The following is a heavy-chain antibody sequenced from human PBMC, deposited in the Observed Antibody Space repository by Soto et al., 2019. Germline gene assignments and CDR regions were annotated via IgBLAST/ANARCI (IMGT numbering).Heavy chain of an antibody. CDR1: GFTFSDYW. CDR3: GRGAYRAYYIDN. CDR2: IKGDGSRI. D-gene: IGHD3-3*01. V-gene: IGHV3-74*01. Sequence: EVQLVESGGGFVQPGGSLRVSCAASGFTFSDYWMHWVRQAPGKGLVWVSRIKGDGSRIDFADSVRGRFTISRDNAENTVFLQMNSLGADDAAVYYCGRGAYRAYYIDNWGQGTLVTVSS. J-gene: IGHJ4*02.